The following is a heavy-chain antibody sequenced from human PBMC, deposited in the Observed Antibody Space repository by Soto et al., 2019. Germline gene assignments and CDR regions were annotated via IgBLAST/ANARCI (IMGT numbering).Heavy chain of an antibody. CDR3: ASPVWVSGRGGAFDI. J-gene: IGHJ3*02. CDR2: ISAYNGNT. V-gene: IGHV1-18*01. Sequence: ASVKVSCKASGYTFTSYGISWVRQAPGQGLEWMGWISAYNGNTNYAQKLQGRVTMTTDTSTRTAYMELRSLRSDDTAVDYYASPVWVSGRGGAFDIWGQGTMVTVSS. CDR1: GYTFTSYG. D-gene: IGHD3-10*01.